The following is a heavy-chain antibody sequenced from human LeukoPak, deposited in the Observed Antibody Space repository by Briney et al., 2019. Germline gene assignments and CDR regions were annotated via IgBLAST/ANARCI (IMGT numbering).Heavy chain of an antibody. D-gene: IGHD3-9*01. CDR1: EYSLTSYS. V-gene: IGHV5-51*01. Sequence: GGSLQISCKGTEYSLTSYSIGWTRQMPGKGLDWMEIIYPGDSDTRYDPSFQGQVTISADKSISTAYLQWSSLKASDTAMYYCARHSAYYDILTGLPDYWGQGTLVTVSS. J-gene: IGHJ4*02. CDR2: IYPGDSDT. CDR3: ARHSAYYDILTGLPDY.